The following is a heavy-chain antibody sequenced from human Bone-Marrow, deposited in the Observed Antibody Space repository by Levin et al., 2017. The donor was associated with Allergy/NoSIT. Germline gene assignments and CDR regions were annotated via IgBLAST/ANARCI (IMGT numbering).Heavy chain of an antibody. V-gene: IGHV3-9*01. D-gene: IGHD3-22*01. CDR1: GINYDDYA. CDR3: ASSSGDSLYYYAMYA. J-gene: IGHJ6*02. Sequence: SLKISCAASGINYDDYAIHWVRQLPGWGLEWVSSVSWKTGNIGYADSVRGRFTISRDLAKHSVFLQMTNLRPEDSALYYCASSSGDSLYYYAMYAWGQGTTVTVSS. CDR2: VSWKTGNI.